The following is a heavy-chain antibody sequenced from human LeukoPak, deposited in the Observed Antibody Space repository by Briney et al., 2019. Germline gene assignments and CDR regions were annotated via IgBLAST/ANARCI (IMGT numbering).Heavy chain of an antibody. CDR1: GDSVSTDGAG. D-gene: IGHD5-24*01. V-gene: IGHV6-1*01. Sequence: SQTLSLTCAISGDSVSTDGAGWNWIRQSPSRGLEWLGRTYYSSKWYNDYAVSVKSRITINPDTSKNQFSLQLNSVTPEDTAVYYCTRGWLQSGFDYWGQGTLVTVSS. J-gene: IGHJ4*02. CDR2: TYYSSKWYN. CDR3: TRGWLQSGFDY.